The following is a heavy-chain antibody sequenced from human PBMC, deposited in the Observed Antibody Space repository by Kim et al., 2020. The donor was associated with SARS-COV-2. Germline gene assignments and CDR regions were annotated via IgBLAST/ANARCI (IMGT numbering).Heavy chain of an antibody. J-gene: IGHJ4*02. CDR2: TYYSGST. CDR3: ARDRIGYCSSTSCSLHFDY. D-gene: IGHD2-2*01. Sequence: SETLSLTCIVSGGSISSYSWSWIRQPPGKGLEWIGYTYYSGSTDYNPSLKSRVTISVDTSKNQFSLKLSSVTAADTAVYYCARDRIGYCSSTSCSLHFDYWGQGTLVTVSS. V-gene: IGHV4-59*01. CDR1: GGSISSYS.